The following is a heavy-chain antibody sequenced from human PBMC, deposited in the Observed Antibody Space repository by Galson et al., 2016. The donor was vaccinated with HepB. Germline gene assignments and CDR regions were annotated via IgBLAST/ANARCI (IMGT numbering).Heavy chain of an antibody. CDR1: GGSISSYY. CDR3: AREWDTSATTYYDYMDV. D-gene: IGHD5-12*01. V-gene: IGHV4-4*07. J-gene: IGHJ6*03. Sequence: TLSLTCTVSGGSISSYYWSWIRQPAGNGLEWIGHMYTRGRTNYNPSLKSRVTMSVDTSKNQFSLKLRSVTAADTAVYYCAREWDTSATTYYDYMDVWGKGTTVVVSS. CDR2: MYTRGRT.